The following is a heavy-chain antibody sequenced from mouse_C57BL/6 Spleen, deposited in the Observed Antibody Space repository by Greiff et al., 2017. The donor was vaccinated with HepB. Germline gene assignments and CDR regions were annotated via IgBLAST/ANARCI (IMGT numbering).Heavy chain of an antibody. CDR3: ARSGDYSTTGDY. J-gene: IGHJ2*01. D-gene: IGHD2-5*01. CDR2: IYPRSGNT. CDR1: GYTFTSYG. V-gene: IGHV1-81*01. Sequence: QVQLQQSGAELARPGASVKLSCKASGYTFTSYGISWVKQRTGQGLEWIGEIYPRSGNTYYNEKFKGKATLTADKSSSTAYMELRSLTSEGSAVYFCARSGDYSTTGDYWGQGTTLTVSS.